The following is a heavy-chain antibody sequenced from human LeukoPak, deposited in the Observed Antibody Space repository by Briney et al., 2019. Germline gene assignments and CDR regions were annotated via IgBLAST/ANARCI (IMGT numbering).Heavy chain of an antibody. CDR2: VNSDGSTT. V-gene: IGHV3-74*01. CDR3: ARDFSSSSYYFDY. Sequence: PGGSPRLSCAASGFTFSSYWMHWVRQAPGKGLVWVSRVNSDGSTTTYADSVKGRFTISRDNAKNTLSLQMNSLRAEDTAVYYCARDFSSSSYYFDYWGQGTLVSVSS. J-gene: IGHJ4*02. CDR1: GFTFSSYW. D-gene: IGHD6-13*01.